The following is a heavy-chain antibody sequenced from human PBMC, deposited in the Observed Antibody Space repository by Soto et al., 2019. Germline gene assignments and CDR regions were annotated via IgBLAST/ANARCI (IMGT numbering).Heavy chain of an antibody. J-gene: IGHJ4*02. Sequence: EGSLRLSCAASGFTFSSYAMSWVRQAPGKGLEWVSAISGSGGSTYYADSVKGRFTISRDNSKNTLYLQMNSLRAEDTAVYYCAKDGGDCSGGSCFDYWGQGTLVTVSS. CDR3: AKDGGDCSGGSCFDY. CDR1: GFTFSSYA. D-gene: IGHD2-15*01. V-gene: IGHV3-23*01. CDR2: ISGSGGST.